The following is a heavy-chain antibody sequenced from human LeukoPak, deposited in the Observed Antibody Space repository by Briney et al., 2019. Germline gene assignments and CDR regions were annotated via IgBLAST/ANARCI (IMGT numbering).Heavy chain of an antibody. CDR3: AKDPYSRGNSYFDY. CDR1: GFTFSNFN. V-gene: IGHV3-21*04. D-gene: IGHD4-23*01. CDR2: ISSSGYAI. Sequence: GGSPRLSCAASGFTFSNFNMNWVRQAPGKGLEWVSCISSSGYAIYYADSVKGRFTISRDNAKNSLYLQMNSLRAEDTALYYCAKDPYSRGNSYFDYWGQGTLVTVSS. J-gene: IGHJ4*02.